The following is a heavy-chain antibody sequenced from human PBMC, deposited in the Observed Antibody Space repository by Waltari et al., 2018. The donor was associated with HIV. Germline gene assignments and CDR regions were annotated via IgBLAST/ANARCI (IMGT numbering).Heavy chain of an antibody. D-gene: IGHD2-21*01. CDR1: HFSVTNNY. J-gene: IGHJ5*02. V-gene: IGHV3-53*02. CDR3: AKGVRYYGP. CDR2: IYVDGTT. Sequence: EAQFVETGGTVIRPGGSLRLSCSPLHFSVTNNYVSWIRLAPGRGLEWVSAIYVDGTTHYADAVRGRFVISRDSVRNTVNLLLNSLIFDDTATYFCAKGVRYYGPWGQGTPVTVSS.